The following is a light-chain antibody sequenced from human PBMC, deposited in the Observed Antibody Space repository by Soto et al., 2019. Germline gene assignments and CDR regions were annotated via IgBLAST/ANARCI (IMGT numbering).Light chain of an antibody. V-gene: IGKV1-5*01. Sequence: DIQMTQSPSTLSASVGDRVTITCRASQSISSWLAWYQQKPGKAPKVLIYDASRLKSGVPSRFSGSGSGTEFTLTISSLQPDDFATYYCHQYNSYSTFGQGTTLEIK. J-gene: IGKJ2*01. CDR2: DAS. CDR1: QSISSW. CDR3: HQYNSYST.